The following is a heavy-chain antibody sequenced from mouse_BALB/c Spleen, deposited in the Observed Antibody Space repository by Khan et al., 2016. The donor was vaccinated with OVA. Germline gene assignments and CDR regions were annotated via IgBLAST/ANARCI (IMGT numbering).Heavy chain of an antibody. J-gene: IGHJ2*01. Sequence: VQLVESGPELKKPGETVKISCKASGYTFTNYGMNWVKQAPGKGLKWMGWINTNTREPTYAEEFKGRFAFSLETSASTAYLQINNLKNEDTATYFCARKGYFDYWGQGTTLTVSS. CDR3: ARKGYFDY. CDR2: INTNTREP. V-gene: IGHV9-3*02. CDR1: GYTFTNYG.